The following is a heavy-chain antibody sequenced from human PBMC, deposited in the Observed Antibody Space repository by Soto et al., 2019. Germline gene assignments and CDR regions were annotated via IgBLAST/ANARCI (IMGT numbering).Heavy chain of an antibody. CDR3: AREYYGLLTGDYTDY. CDR2: ISGDGGTT. D-gene: IGHD3-9*01. CDR1: GFPFSSYW. J-gene: IGHJ4*02. Sequence: EVQLVESGGDLVQRGGSLRLSCAASGFPFSSYWMHWVRHTPGKGLDWVARISGDGGTTYYADSVTGRFTVSRDNAKNTLSLQISGLRAEDTAVYYCAREYYGLLTGDYTDYWGQGTLVSVSS. V-gene: IGHV3-74*01.